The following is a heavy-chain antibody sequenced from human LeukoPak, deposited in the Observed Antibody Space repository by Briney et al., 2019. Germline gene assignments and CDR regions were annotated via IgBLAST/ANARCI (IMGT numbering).Heavy chain of an antibody. J-gene: IGHJ4*02. Sequence: ASVKVSCKVSGYTLTELPMHWVRQAPGKGLEWMGGFDPEDGETIYAQKFQGRVTMTEDTSTDTAYMELSSLRSEDTAVYYCATGASDYVWGSYRHSFYFDYWGQGTLVTVSS. CDR2: FDPEDGET. CDR1: GYTLTELP. V-gene: IGHV1-24*01. CDR3: ATGASDYVWGSYRHSFYFDY. D-gene: IGHD3-16*02.